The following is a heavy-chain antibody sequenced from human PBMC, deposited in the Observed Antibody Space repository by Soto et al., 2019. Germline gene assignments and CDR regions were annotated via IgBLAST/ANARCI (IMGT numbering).Heavy chain of an antibody. D-gene: IGHD3-16*01. Sequence: EVQLVESGGGLVQPGGSLRLSCVVSGFTFSSNWMSWVRQAPGKGLEWLANIKYDGSEKYYGDSVKGRFAISRDNAKNSLYLQMNSLGVDDTAVYYCARGLYSRGYWGQGTLVTVSS. CDR1: GFTFSSNW. V-gene: IGHV3-7*03. CDR3: ARGLYSRGY. CDR2: IKYDGSEK. J-gene: IGHJ4*02.